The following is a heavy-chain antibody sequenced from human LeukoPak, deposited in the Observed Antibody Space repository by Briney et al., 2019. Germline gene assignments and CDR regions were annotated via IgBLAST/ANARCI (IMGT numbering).Heavy chain of an antibody. CDR1: GFTFSSYA. J-gene: IGHJ3*02. CDR2: ISGSGGST. CDR3: AKDTSNPGDGSGSYDI. V-gene: IGHV3-23*01. D-gene: IGHD3-10*01. Sequence: GGSLRLSCAASGFTFSSYAMSWVRQAPGKGLEWVSAISGSGGSTYYADSVKGRFTISRDNSKNTLYLQMNSLRAEDTAVYYCAKDTSNPGDGSGSYDIWGQGTMVTVSS.